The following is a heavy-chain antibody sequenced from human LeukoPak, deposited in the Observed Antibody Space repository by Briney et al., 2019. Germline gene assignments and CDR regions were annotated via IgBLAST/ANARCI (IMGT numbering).Heavy chain of an antibody. D-gene: IGHD3-10*01. CDR2: IYYSKST. CDR1: GDSISSSSYY. V-gene: IGHV4-39*01. J-gene: IGHJ4*02. Sequence: PSETLSLTCTVSGDSISSSSYYWGRLRQPPGKGLEWYGSIYYSKSTYHNPPRKSRVTISVNTSKKQSALKMGAVTAAGTAVNYCGRQGRYYGSGSLDYWGQGTLVTVSS. CDR3: GRQGRYYGSGSLDY.